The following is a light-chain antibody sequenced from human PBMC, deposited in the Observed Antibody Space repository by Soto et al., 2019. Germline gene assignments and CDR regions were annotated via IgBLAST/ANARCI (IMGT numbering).Light chain of an antibody. CDR3: QQRNAWPRNT. CDR1: QSVPSY. V-gene: IGKV3-11*01. J-gene: IGKJ2*01. Sequence: EIVLTQFPATLSLSPGDRATLSCRASQSVPSYLAWYQQKPSQAPRLLVYDISNRATGIPARFTGSGSGTDFTLTIISLEPEDSAVYYCQQRNAWPRNTFGQGTKSEI. CDR2: DIS.